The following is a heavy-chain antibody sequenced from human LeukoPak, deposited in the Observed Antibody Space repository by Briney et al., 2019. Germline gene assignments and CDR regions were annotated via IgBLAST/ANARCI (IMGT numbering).Heavy chain of an antibody. Sequence: ASVKVSCKASGGTFSSYAISWVRQAPGQGLGWMGRIIPIFGTANYAQKFQGRVTITTDESTSTAYMELSSLRSEDTAVYYCARSTDMGGGIPPKDFDYWGQGTLVTVSS. CDR3: ARSTDMGGGIPPKDFDY. J-gene: IGHJ4*02. D-gene: IGHD1-26*01. V-gene: IGHV1-69*05. CDR1: GGTFSSYA. CDR2: IIPIFGTA.